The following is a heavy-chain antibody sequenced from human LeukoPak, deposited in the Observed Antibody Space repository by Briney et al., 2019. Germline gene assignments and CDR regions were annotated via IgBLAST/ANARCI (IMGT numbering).Heavy chain of an antibody. V-gene: IGHV1-8*01. J-gene: IGHJ6*02. CDR1: GYTFTSYD. CDR3: AGGLIWDYDFWSGYYRLDYYYGMDV. CDR2: MNPNSGNT. D-gene: IGHD3-3*01. Sequence: ASVKVSCKASGYTFTSYDINWVRQATGQVLEWMGWMNPNSGNTGYAQKFQGRVTMTRNTSISTAYMELSSLRSEDTAVYYCAGGLIWDYDFWSGYYRLDYYYGMDVWGQGTTVTVSS.